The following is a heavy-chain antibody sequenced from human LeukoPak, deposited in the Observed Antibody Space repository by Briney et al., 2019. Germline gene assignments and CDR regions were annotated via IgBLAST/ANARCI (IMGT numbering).Heavy chain of an antibody. Sequence: SETLSLTCTVSGGSISSGSYYWSWIRQPAGKGLEWIGRIYTSGSTNYNPSLKSRVTVSVDTSKNQFSLKLSSVTAADTAVYYCARGYYDILTGYYNDAFDIWGQGTMVTVSS. J-gene: IGHJ3*02. D-gene: IGHD3-9*01. CDR2: IYTSGST. CDR3: ARGYYDILTGYYNDAFDI. CDR1: GGSISSGSYY. V-gene: IGHV4-61*02.